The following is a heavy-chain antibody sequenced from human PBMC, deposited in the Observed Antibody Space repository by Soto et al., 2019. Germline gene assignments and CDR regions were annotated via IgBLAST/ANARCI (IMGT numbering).Heavy chain of an antibody. CDR3: ARKSSGYPDDAFDI. V-gene: IGHV1-69*13. CDR1: GGTFSSYA. CDR2: IIPIFGTA. J-gene: IGHJ3*02. Sequence: SVEVSCQASGGTFSSYAISWVRQPPGQGLEWMGGIIPIFGTANYAQKFQGRVTITADESTSTAYMELSSLRSEDTAVYYCARKSSGYPDDAFDIWGQGTMVTVSS. D-gene: IGHD3-22*01.